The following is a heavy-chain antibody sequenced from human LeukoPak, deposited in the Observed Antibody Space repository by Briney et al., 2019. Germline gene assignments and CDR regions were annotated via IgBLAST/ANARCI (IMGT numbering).Heavy chain of an antibody. Sequence: GASVKVSCKASAYTFTSYGIAWVRQAPGQGLEWMGRINPNSGGPNYAQKFQGRVTMTRDTSISTAYMELSRLRSDDTAVYYCARVPAGSAPYFDYWGQGTLVTVSS. CDR3: ARVPAGSAPYFDY. V-gene: IGHV1-2*06. J-gene: IGHJ4*02. CDR1: AYTFTSYG. D-gene: IGHD1-14*01. CDR2: INPNSGGP.